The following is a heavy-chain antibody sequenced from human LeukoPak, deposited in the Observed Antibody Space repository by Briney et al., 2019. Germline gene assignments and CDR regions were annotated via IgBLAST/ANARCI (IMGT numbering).Heavy chain of an antibody. J-gene: IGHJ6*03. CDR3: AKAGAAGDYYYFYMDV. D-gene: IGHD6-13*01. V-gene: IGHV3-9*01. CDR1: GFTFDDYA. Sequence: PGRSLRLSCAASGFTFDDYAMHWVRQAPGKGLEWVSGISWSSGSIGYADSVKGRFTISRDNAKNPLYLQMNSLTAEDTALYYCAKAGAAGDYYYFYMDVWGKGTTVTVSS. CDR2: ISWSSGSI.